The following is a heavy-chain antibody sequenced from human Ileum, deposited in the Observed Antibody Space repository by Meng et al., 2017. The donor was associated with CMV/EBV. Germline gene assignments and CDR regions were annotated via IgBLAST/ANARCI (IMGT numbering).Heavy chain of an antibody. D-gene: IGHD1-26*01. CDR2: IYYSGST. CDR3: ARADLGAAPFDY. J-gene: IGHJ4*02. V-gene: IGHV4-30-4*01. Sequence: CACSGGSISSGGYYWSWIRQPPGKGLEWIGYIYYSGSTYYNPSLKSRVTISVDTSKNQFSLKLSSVTAADTAVYYCARADLGAAPFDYWGQGTLVTVSS. CDR1: GGSISSGGYY.